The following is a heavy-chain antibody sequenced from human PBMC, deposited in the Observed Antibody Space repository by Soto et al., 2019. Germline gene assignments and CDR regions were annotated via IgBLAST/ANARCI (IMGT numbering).Heavy chain of an antibody. CDR2: IKSKTDGGTT. V-gene: IGHV3-15*07. CDR1: GFTFSNAW. Sequence: GGSLRLSCAASGFTFSNAWMNWVRQAPGKGLEWVGRIKSKTDGGTTDYAAPVKGRFTISRDDSKNTLYLQMNSLKTEDTAVYYCTTDCSGGSCYNYYYYYGMDVWGQGTTVTVSS. D-gene: IGHD2-15*01. CDR3: TTDCSGGSCYNYYYYYGMDV. J-gene: IGHJ6*02.